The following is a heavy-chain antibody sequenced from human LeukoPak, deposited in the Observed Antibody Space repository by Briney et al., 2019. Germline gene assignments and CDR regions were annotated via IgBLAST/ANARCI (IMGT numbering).Heavy chain of an antibody. J-gene: IGHJ4*02. D-gene: IGHD5-12*01. CDR3: AKVISSYSGYDSY. V-gene: IGHV3-23*01. Sequence: GGSLRLSCAASGFTVSSNYMSWVRQAPGKGLEWVSSISNGGHHTYYADSVRGRFTISRDNSKNTLYLQMDSLRAADTAVYYCAKVISSYSGYDSYWGQGTLVTVSS. CDR2: ISNGGHHT. CDR1: GFTVSSNY.